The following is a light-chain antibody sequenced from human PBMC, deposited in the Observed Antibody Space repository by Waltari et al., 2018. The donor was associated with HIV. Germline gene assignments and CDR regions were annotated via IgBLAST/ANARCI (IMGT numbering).Light chain of an antibody. CDR2: IDT. J-gene: IGLJ3*02. V-gene: IGLV3-25*03. Sequence: SYELTQPPSVSVSPGQTARITCSGDALPKQYAYWYHQKPGQAPVLVIYIDTERPSGIPGRFSGSSSGATGTLTISGVQAEDEADYYCQSADSSGTWVFGGGTKLTVL. CDR1: ALPKQY. CDR3: QSADSSGTWV.